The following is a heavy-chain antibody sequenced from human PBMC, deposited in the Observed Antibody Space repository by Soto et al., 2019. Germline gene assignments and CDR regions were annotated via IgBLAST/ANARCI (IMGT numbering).Heavy chain of an antibody. V-gene: IGHV4-39*01. CDR1: GGSISSSSYY. D-gene: IGHD6-6*01. J-gene: IGHJ4*02. Sequence: QLQLQESGPGLVKPSETLSLTCTVSGGSISSSSYYWGWIRQPPGTGREWIGSIYYRGSTYYNPSLKSRVTLSVDTSKHQFSLKLSSVTAADTAVYYCARRKRSITVDYWGQGTLVTVSS. CDR3: ARRKRSITVDY. CDR2: IYYRGST.